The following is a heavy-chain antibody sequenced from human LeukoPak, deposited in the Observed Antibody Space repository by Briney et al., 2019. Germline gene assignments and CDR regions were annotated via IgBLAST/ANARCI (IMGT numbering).Heavy chain of an antibody. J-gene: IGHJ4*02. V-gene: IGHV3-74*01. CDR2: INSDGSWS. Sequence: GGSLRLSCAASGNYWMHWVRQAPGKGLVWVSHINSDGSWSSYADSVKGRFTISKDNAKNTVYLQMNSLRAEDTAVYYCVSFYETYWGRGTLVTVSS. D-gene: IGHD2/OR15-2a*01. CDR1: GNYW. CDR3: VSFYETY.